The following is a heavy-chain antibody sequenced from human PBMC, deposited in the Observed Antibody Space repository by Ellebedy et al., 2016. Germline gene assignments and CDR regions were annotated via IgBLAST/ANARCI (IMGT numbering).Heavy chain of an antibody. V-gene: IGHV3-72*01. CDR3: ALHWGVGGRGRN. CDR1: GFTLSDHY. D-gene: IGHD2-15*01. Sequence: GGSLRLSCAASGFTLSDHYMDWVRQAPGKGLEWVGLSKNKINSYTTEYAASVQGRFTISRDDSRKAVDLQKNSLKTEDTAVYYCALHWGVGGRGRNWGQGTLVTVSS. CDR2: SKNKINSYTT. J-gene: IGHJ4*02.